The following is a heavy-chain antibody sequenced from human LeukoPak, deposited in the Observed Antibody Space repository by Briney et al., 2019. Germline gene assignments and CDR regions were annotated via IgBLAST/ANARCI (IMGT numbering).Heavy chain of an antibody. Sequence: GGSLRLSCAASGFTFSSYWMSWVRQAPGRGLEWVANIKQDGSEKYYLHSVKGRFTISRDNAKNSLYLQMNSLRAEDTAVYYCARSYSSPNWFDPWGQGTLVTVSS. D-gene: IGHD6-13*01. J-gene: IGHJ5*02. CDR1: GFTFSSYW. V-gene: IGHV3-7*03. CDR3: ARSYSSPNWFDP. CDR2: IKQDGSEK.